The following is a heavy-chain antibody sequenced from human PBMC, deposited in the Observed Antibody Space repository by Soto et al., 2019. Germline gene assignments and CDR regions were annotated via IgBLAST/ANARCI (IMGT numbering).Heavy chain of an antibody. CDR3: ARFGLVTFDC. D-gene: IGHD3-3*01. CDR1: GFIFNTYS. CDR2: ISPSGSYM. Sequence: EMQLVESGGGLVKPGGSLRLSCAASGFIFNTYSMDWVRQAPGKGLEWVASISPSGSYMYYGDSLKGRFTVSRDNAKNSLYWEMDSLRADDTGIYYCARFGLVTFDCWGQGTLVTVSS. J-gene: IGHJ4*02. V-gene: IGHV3-21*01.